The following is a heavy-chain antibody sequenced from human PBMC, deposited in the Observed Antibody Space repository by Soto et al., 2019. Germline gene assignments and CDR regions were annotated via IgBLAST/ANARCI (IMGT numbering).Heavy chain of an antibody. CDR1: GFTFSTYN. V-gene: IGHV3-48*02. CDR2: ISRSGTTG. CDR3: ARDPSPDSSGWSYFDY. J-gene: IGHJ4*02. D-gene: IGHD6-19*01. Sequence: EVQLVESGGGLVQPGGSLRLSCAASGFTFSTYNMNWVRQAPGKGLEWVSYISRSGTTGYYADSVKGRFTISRDNARNSLYLQMNSLRDEDTALYYCARDPSPDSSGWSYFDYWGQGTEVTVSS.